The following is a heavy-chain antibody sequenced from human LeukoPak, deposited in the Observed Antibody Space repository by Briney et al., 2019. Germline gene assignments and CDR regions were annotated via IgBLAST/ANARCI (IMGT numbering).Heavy chain of an antibody. V-gene: IGHV3-73*01. D-gene: IGHD6-19*01. CDR2: IGGKGDSSAT. CDR3: TSQEYRSAWYEPR. CDR1: GFTFSGSL. J-gene: IGHJ4*02. Sequence: GGSLRLSCAASGFTFSGSLIHWVRQASGKGLEWLGRIGGKGDSSATAYAASLKGRFTISRDDSKNTAYLQMNSLKTEDTAVYYCTSQEYRSAWYEPRWGQGTLVTVSS.